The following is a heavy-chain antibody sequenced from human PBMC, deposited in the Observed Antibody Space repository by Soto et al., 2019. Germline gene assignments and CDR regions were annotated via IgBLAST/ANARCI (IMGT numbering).Heavy chain of an antibody. V-gene: IGHV4-34*01. CDR1: GGSFSGHS. D-gene: IGHD3-22*01. Sequence: TLSLTCAVYGGSFSGHSWTWIRQSPGKGLEWIGDINHSGRVNYSPSLKSRVTISLDTSKNQFSLTLSAVTAADTAMYYCSTRAYDTNGYYRFDPWGQGTMVTVYS. J-gene: IGHJ5*01. CDR2: INHSGRV. CDR3: STRAYDTNGYYRFDP.